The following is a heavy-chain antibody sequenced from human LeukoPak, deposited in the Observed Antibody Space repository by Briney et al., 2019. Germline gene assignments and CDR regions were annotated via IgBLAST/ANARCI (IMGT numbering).Heavy chain of an antibody. CDR1: GLTFSDYY. D-gene: IGHD6-19*01. CDR3: ARAAGSGWYFFDY. CDR2: LSSSGSTI. J-gene: IGHJ4*02. V-gene: IGHV3-11*04. Sequence: GGSLRLSCAASGLTFSDYYMSWIRQAPGKGLQWVSYLSSSGSTIYYADSVKGRFTISRDDAKNSLYLQMNSLRAEDTAVYYCARAAGSGWYFFDYWGQGTLVTVSS.